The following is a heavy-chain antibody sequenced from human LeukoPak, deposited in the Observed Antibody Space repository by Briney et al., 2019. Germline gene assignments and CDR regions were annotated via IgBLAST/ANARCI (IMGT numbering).Heavy chain of an antibody. CDR3: ARWGESEWAFAT. CDR2: FTLSGTT. D-gene: IGHD2-21*01. CDR1: GAYVTTYS. V-gene: IGHV4-59*08. J-gene: IGHJ5*02. Sequence: SETLSLTCIVSGAYVTTYSWNWIRQSPGKGLEWIGYFTLSGTTSYSSSLKSRVTISRDTSKNQLSLKLTSVTAADTAVYYCARWGESEWAFATWGPGTLVTVSS.